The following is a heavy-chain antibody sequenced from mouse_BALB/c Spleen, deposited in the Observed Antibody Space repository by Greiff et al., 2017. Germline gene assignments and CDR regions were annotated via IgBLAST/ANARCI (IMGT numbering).Heavy chain of an antibody. Sequence: VQLQQSGAELVMPGASVKMSCKASGYTFTDYWMHWVKQRPGQGLEWIGAIDTSDSYTSYNQKFKGKATLTVDESSSTAYMQLSSLTSEDSAVYYCALNSLPDYWGQGTTLTVSS. J-gene: IGHJ2*01. D-gene: IGHD1-2*01. CDR3: ALNSLPDY. CDR2: IDTSDSYT. V-gene: IGHV1-69*01. CDR1: GYTFTDYW.